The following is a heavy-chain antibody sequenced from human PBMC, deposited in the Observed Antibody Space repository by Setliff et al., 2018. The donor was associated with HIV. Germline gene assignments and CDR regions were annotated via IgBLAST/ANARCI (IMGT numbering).Heavy chain of an antibody. CDR1: DGSISSYY. V-gene: IGHV4-34*01. D-gene: IGHD3-3*01. CDR2: INYSGGT. Sequence: SETLSLTCTVSDGSISSYYWSWIRQPPGKGLEWIGEINYSGGTNYIPSLKSRVTISVDTSKNQFSLRLSSVAAGDTAVYYCARSIVPVASGYYYFEYWGQGTLVTVSS. CDR3: ARSIVPVASGYYYFEY. J-gene: IGHJ4*02.